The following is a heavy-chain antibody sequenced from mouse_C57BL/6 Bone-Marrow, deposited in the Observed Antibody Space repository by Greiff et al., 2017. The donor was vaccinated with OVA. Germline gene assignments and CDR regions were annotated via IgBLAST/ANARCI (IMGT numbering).Heavy chain of an antibody. V-gene: IGHV14-4*01. D-gene: IGHD2-12*01. Sequence: EVQRVESGAELVRPGASVKLSCTASGFNIKDDYMHWVKQRPEQGLEWIGWIDPENGDTEYASKFQGKATITADTSSNTAYLQLSSLTSEDTAVYYCTTGYRPPYWGQGTLVTVSA. J-gene: IGHJ3*01. CDR2: IDPENGDT. CDR1: GFNIKDDY. CDR3: TTGYRPPY.